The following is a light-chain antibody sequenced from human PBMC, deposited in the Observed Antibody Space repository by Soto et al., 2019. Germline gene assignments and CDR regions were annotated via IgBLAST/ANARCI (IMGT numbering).Light chain of an antibody. Sequence: QSVLTEPASVSGSPGQSITISCTGTSSDVGGNHYVSWYQQHPGKAPKLMIYEVGNRPSGVSDRFSGSKSGNTASLTISGLQAEDEADYYCSSYTSSITYVFGTGTKVTVL. CDR2: EVG. V-gene: IGLV2-14*01. CDR3: SSYTSSITYV. J-gene: IGLJ1*01. CDR1: SSDVGGNHY.